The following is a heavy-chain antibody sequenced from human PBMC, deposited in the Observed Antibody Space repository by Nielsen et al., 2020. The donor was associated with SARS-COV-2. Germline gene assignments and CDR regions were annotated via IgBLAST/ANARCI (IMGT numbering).Heavy chain of an antibody. CDR2: FDPEDGET. D-gene: IGHD3-22*01. CDR1: GYTLTELS. CDR3: ARDRSEWLLLTGGYYYYGMDV. Sequence: ASVKVSCKVSGYTLTELSMHWVRQAPGKGLEWMGGFDPEDGETIYAQKFQGRVTMTEDTSTDTAYMELSRLRSDDTAVYYCARDRSEWLLLTGGYYYYGMDVWGQGTTVTVSS. V-gene: IGHV1-24*01. J-gene: IGHJ6*02.